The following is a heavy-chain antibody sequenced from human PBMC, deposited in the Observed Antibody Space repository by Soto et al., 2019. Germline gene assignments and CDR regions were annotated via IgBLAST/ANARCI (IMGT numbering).Heavy chain of an antibody. CDR1: GFTFSSYA. CDR3: ARADYYDSSGYPLDY. Sequence: QVQLVESGGGVVQPGRSLRLSCAASGFTFSSYAMHWVRQAPGKGLEWVAVISYDGSNKYYADSVKGRFTISRDNSKNTLYLQMNSLRAEDTAVYYCARADYYDSSGYPLDYWGQGTLVTVSS. J-gene: IGHJ4*02. V-gene: IGHV3-30-3*01. CDR2: ISYDGSNK. D-gene: IGHD3-22*01.